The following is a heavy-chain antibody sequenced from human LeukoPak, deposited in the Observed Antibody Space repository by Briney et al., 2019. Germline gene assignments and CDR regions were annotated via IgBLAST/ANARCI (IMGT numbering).Heavy chain of an antibody. Sequence: SETLSLTCAVYGGSLSGYYWNWIRQPPGKGLEWIGEIYHSGSTNYNPSLKSRVTISVDTSKNQFSLKLSSVTAADTAVYYCARGGIVGAHFDYWGQGSLVTVSS. V-gene: IGHV4-34*01. CDR2: IYHSGST. CDR1: GGSLSGYY. D-gene: IGHD1-26*01. J-gene: IGHJ4*02. CDR3: ARGGIVGAHFDY.